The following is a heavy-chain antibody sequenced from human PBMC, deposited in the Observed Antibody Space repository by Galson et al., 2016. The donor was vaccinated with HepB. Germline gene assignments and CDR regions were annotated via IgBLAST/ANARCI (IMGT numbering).Heavy chain of an antibody. J-gene: IGHJ4*02. D-gene: IGHD4-23*01. CDR1: GISFTSAW. Sequence: SLRLSCAASGISFTSAWLSWVRQAPGKGLEWVGRIKNNADGGTVDYAAPVKGRFTISRDDSTSTLYLQMNSLKAEDIAVYYCASLAMRWTPDYWGQGTLVTVSS. V-gene: IGHV3-15*01. CDR2: IKNNADGGTV. CDR3: ASLAMRWTPDY.